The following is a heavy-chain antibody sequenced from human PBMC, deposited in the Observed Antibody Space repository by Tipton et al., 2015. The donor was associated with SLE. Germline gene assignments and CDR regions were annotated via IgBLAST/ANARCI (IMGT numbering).Heavy chain of an antibody. CDR1: GGSISSYY. D-gene: IGHD4-11*01. Sequence: LRLSCTVSGGSISSYYWSWIRQPPGKGLEWIGYIYYSGSTNYNPSLKSRVTISVDTSKNQFSLKLSSVTAADTAVYYCARSIPDSNYVPFDYWGQGTLVTVSS. CDR2: IYYSGST. CDR3: ARSIPDSNYVPFDY. V-gene: IGHV4-59*01. J-gene: IGHJ4*02.